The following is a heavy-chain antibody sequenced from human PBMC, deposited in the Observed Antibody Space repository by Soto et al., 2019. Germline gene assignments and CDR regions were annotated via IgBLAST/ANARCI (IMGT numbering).Heavy chain of an antibody. D-gene: IGHD3-16*01. CDR1: GFTVSNNF. Sequence: VQLVESGGGLIQTGGSLRLSCAVSGFTVSNNFMMWVRQAPGKGLEWVSLIYSGGSISYADSVKGRFTISRDGSMNMLYLQMNSLTAEDTAVYYCARDGNGQRGSPHWGQGTLVTVSS. CDR2: IYSGGSI. V-gene: IGHV3-53*02. J-gene: IGHJ4*02. CDR3: ARDGNGQRGSPH.